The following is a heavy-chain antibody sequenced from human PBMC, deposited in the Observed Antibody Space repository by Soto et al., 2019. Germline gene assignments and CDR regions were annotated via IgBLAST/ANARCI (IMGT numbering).Heavy chain of an antibody. J-gene: IGHJ4*02. D-gene: IGHD2-15*01. CDR3: ARRYCSGGSCYSGFDY. CDR1: GGSISSYY. V-gene: IGHV4-59*01. Sequence: SETLSLTCTVSGGSISSYYWSWIRQPPGKRLEWIGYIYYSGSTNYNPSLKSRVTISVDTSKNQFSLKLSSVTAADTAVYYCARRYCSGGSCYSGFDYWGQGTLVTVSS. CDR2: IYYSGST.